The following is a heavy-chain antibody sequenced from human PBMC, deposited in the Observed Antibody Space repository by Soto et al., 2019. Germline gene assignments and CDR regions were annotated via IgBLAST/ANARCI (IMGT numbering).Heavy chain of an antibody. V-gene: IGHV3-23*01. Sequence: GGSLRLSCAASGFTFSSYAMSWVRQAPGKGLEWVSAISGSGGSTYYADSVKGRFTISRDNSKNTLYLQMNSLRAEDTAVYYCAKKGYDILTGYYSHYREVDYWGQGTLVTVSS. J-gene: IGHJ4*02. CDR2: ISGSGGST. CDR1: GFTFSSYA. D-gene: IGHD3-9*01. CDR3: AKKGYDILTGYYSHYREVDY.